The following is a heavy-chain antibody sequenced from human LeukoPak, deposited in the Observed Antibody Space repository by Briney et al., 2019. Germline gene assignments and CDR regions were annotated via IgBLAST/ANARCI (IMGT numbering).Heavy chain of an antibody. D-gene: IGHD3-9*01. Sequence: GGSLRLSCAASGFTFSSYGMSWVRQAPGKGLEWVSAISGSGGSTYYADSVKGRFTISRDNSKNTLYLHMNSLRAEDTAVYYCARGPRSYYDVLTGYYASLYYYYMDIWGKGTTVTVSS. CDR1: GFTFSSYG. CDR3: ARGPRSYYDVLTGYYASLYYYYMDI. V-gene: IGHV3-23*01. CDR2: ISGSGGST. J-gene: IGHJ6*03.